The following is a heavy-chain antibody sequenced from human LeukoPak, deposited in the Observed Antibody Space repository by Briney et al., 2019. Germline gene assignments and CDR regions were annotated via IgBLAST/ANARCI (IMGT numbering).Heavy chain of an antibody. D-gene: IGHD1-20*01. CDR2: IYPGDSDT. CDR3: ARLGITGRDWFDP. V-gene: IGHV5-51*01. CDR1: GYSFTSYW. J-gene: IGHJ5*02. Sequence: GESLKISSKGSGYSFTSYWIAWVRQMPGKGLEWMGIIYPGDSDTRYSPSFQGQVTISADKSINTAYLQWSSLKASDTAMYYCARLGITGRDWFDPWGQGTLVTVSS.